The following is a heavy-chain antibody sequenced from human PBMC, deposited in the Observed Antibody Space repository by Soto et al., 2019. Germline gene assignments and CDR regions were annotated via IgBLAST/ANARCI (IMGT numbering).Heavy chain of an antibody. D-gene: IGHD6-13*01. CDR3: RRSSRYSTDV. Sequence: PLETHPLTCTASGDTSISSSYWGWIRQPPGKGLEWIGSIYSTGNTYYNPSLNSQVTISVDTSKNQFSLNVISVTAADTAVYYCRRSSRYSTDVWGQGTTVTVSS. J-gene: IGHJ6*02. CDR2: IYSTGNT. CDR1: GDTSISSSY. V-gene: IGHV4-39*01.